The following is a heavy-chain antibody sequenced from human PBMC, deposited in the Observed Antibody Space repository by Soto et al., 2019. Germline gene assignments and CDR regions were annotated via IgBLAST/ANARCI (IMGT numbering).Heavy chain of an antibody. CDR1: GGSISSYY. D-gene: IGHD6-13*01. Sequence: PSETLSLTCTVSGGSISSYYWSWIRQPPGKGLEWIGYIYYSGSTNYNPSLKSRVTISVDTSKNQFSLKLSSVTAADTAVYYCARDPSSTGAGIWGQGTPVPVSS. J-gene: IGHJ4*02. CDR3: ARDPSSTGAGI. V-gene: IGHV4-59*01. CDR2: IYYSGST.